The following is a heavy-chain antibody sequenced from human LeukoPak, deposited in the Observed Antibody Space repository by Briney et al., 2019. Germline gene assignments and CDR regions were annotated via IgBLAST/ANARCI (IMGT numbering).Heavy chain of an antibody. Sequence: ASVKVSCKASGYTFTGYYMHWVRQAPGHGLDWRVWIDPNSGGTSYAQKFQRRVTMTRDTSISTAYMELSRLRSAHPAVYYCARARPGSSSWTADFDYWGQGTLVTVSS. CDR2: IDPNSGGT. CDR3: ARARPGSSSWTADFDY. CDR1: GYTFTGYY. V-gene: IGHV1-2*02. J-gene: IGHJ4*02. D-gene: IGHD6-13*01.